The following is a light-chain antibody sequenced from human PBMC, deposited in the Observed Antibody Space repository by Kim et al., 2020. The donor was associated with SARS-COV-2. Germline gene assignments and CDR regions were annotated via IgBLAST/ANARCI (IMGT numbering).Light chain of an antibody. J-gene: IGKJ4*01. CDR3: QQRTNWPLT. Sequence: LFPGERATLSCRASPSVSIYLAWYQQKPGQAPRLLIYDSSNRATGIPARFSGSGSGTDFTLTISSLEPEDFAVYYCQQRTNWPLTFGGGTKVDIK. CDR1: PSVSIY. V-gene: IGKV3-11*01. CDR2: DSS.